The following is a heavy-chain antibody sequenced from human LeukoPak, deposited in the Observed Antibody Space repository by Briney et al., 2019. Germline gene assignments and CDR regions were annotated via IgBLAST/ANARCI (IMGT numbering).Heavy chain of an antibody. Sequence: SETLSLTCTVSGSSISSYYWSWIRQPPGKGLEWIGYIYYSGSTNYNPSLKSRVTISVDTSKNQFSLKLSSVTAADTAVYYCARWEGSSSPSGAFDIWGQGTMVTVSS. V-gene: IGHV4-59*08. D-gene: IGHD6-13*01. CDR1: GSSISSYY. CDR3: ARWEGSSSPSGAFDI. J-gene: IGHJ3*02. CDR2: IYYSGST.